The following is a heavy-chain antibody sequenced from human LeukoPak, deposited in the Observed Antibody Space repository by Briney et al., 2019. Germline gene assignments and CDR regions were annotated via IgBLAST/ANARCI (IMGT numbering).Heavy chain of an antibody. CDR3: ARFYCSSTSCYETLIAVAGNYYFDY. Sequence: GGSLRLSCAASGFTFSSYWMSWVRQAPGKGLEWVANIKQEGSEKYYVDSVKGRFTISRDNAKNSLYLQMNSLRAEDTAVYYCARFYCSSTSCYETLIAVAGNYYFDYWGQGTLVTVSS. CDR1: GFTFSSYW. J-gene: IGHJ4*02. D-gene: IGHD2-2*01. V-gene: IGHV3-7*01. CDR2: IKQEGSEK.